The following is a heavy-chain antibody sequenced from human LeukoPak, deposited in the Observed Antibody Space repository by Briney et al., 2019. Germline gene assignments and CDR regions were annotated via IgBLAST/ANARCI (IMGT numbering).Heavy chain of an antibody. J-gene: IGHJ3*02. V-gene: IGHV4-34*01. Sequence: KPSETLSLTCAVYGGSFSGYYWSWLRQPPGKGLEWVGEINHSGSTNYNPSLKSRVTLSVDTSKNQFSLKLSSVTAADTAVYYCARFGAFDIWGQGTMVTVSS. CDR2: INHSGST. D-gene: IGHD3-16*01. CDR1: GGSFSGYY. CDR3: ARFGAFDI.